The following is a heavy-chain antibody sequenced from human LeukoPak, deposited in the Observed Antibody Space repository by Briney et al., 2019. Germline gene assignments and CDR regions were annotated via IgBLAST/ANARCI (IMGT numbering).Heavy chain of an antibody. CDR1: GASISSSSYY. D-gene: IGHD6-19*01. CDR2: IYYSGST. Sequence: PSETLSLTCTVSGASISSSSYYWGWIRQPPGKGLEWIGSIYYSGSTYNNPSLKSRVTMSVDTSKNQFSQKLCSVTAADTAVYYCARGLGIAVVSNYWFDPWGQGTLVTVSS. CDR3: ARGLGIAVVSNYWFDP. V-gene: IGHV4-39*07. J-gene: IGHJ5*02.